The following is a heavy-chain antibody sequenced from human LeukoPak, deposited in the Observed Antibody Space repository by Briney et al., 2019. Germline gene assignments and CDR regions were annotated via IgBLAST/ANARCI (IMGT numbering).Heavy chain of an antibody. D-gene: IGHD2-15*01. Sequence: GGSLRLSCVGSGFTVSSYYMSWVRQAPGKGLEWVSVIYSGGTPKYADSVKGRFTISRDNSKNTLHLQMNSLRAEDTALYYCARGYSRAAFDIWGQGTVVAVSS. CDR1: GFTVSSYY. V-gene: IGHV3-66*01. CDR2: IYSGGTP. CDR3: ARGYSRAAFDI. J-gene: IGHJ3*02.